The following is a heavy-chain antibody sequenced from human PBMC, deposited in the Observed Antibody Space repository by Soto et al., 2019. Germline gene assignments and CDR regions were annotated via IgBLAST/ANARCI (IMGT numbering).Heavy chain of an antibody. Sequence: GGSLRLSCAASGFTLSDHYMDWVRQAPGRGLEWVGRSRNKANSYTTEYAASVKGRFTISRDDSKNSLYLQMNSLKTEDTAVYYCAANGGSQNNYFYYPIDVCGQGTTVTVYS. CDR3: AANGGSQNNYFYYPIDV. V-gene: IGHV3-72*01. J-gene: IGHJ6*02. CDR2: SRNKANSYTT. CDR1: GFTLSDHY. D-gene: IGHD2-15*01.